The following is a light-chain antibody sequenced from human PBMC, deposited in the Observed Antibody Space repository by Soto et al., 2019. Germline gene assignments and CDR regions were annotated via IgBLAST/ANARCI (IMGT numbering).Light chain of an antibody. CDR2: DAS. V-gene: IGKV1-5*01. J-gene: IGKJ4*01. Sequence: DIQMTQSPPTLSASVGDRVTITCRASQSISSWLAWYQQKPGKAPKLLIYDASSLESGVPSRFSGSGSGTEFTLTISSLQPDDFATYYCQQYNSYSPVLTFGGGTKVEIK. CDR3: QQYNSYSPVLT. CDR1: QSISSW.